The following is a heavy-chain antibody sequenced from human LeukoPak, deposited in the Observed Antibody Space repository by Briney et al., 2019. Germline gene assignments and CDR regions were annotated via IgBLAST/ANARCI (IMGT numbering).Heavy chain of an antibody. D-gene: IGHD3-10*01. CDR3: ARGYGSGSYLRWFDP. J-gene: IGHJ5*02. CDR2: IYYSGST. V-gene: IGHV4-31*03. CDR1: GGSISSGGYY. Sequence: SETLSLTCTVSGGSISSGGYYWSWIRQHPGKGLEWIGYIYYSGSTYYNPSLKSRVTISVDTSKNQFSLKLSSVTAADTAVYYCARGYGSGSYLRWFDPWGQGTLVTVSS.